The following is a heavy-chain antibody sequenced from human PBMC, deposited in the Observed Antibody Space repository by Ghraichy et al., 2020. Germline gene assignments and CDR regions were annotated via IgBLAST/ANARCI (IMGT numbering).Heavy chain of an antibody. J-gene: IGHJ6*03. CDR3: ARHVFAYYYYYMDV. D-gene: IGHD5/OR15-5a*01. CDR2: IYYIGNT. CDR1: GGSISGNYY. Sequence: SQTLSLTCAVSGGSISGNYYWGWIHQPPGKGLEWIGSIYYIGNTYFNPSLKSRVTISVDTSKNQFSLNLSSVTAADTAVYYCARHVFAYYYYYMDVWGMGTAVTVSS. V-gene: IGHV4-39*01.